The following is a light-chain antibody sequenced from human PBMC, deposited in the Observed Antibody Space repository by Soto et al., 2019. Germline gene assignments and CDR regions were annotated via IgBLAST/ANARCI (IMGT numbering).Light chain of an antibody. J-gene: IGKJ2*03. V-gene: IGKV1-39*01. CDR3: QQSYYSPLS. Sequence: IQMTQSPSSLSASVGDSVTISCWASHNINNYLNWYQQKPGTAPKPLIYAASSLQPGVPSRFNGSRSATDFTLTISSLQPEDSATYYCQQSYYSPLSFVQGTKLQI. CDR1: HNINNY. CDR2: AAS.